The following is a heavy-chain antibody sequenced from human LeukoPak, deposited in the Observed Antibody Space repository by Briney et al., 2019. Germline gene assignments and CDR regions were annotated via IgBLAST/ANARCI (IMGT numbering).Heavy chain of an antibody. CDR1: AYSFDRYW. Sequence: GESLKISCQGSAYSFDRYWIAWVRQKPARGLEWMGLIYVDDSETKYSPSFQGQVSISADKSINTAYLQWNSLKASDAAMYFCVRGSYGDYWGQGTLVTVSS. V-gene: IGHV5-51*01. CDR3: VRGSYGDY. J-gene: IGHJ4*02. D-gene: IGHD3-16*01. CDR2: IYVDDSET.